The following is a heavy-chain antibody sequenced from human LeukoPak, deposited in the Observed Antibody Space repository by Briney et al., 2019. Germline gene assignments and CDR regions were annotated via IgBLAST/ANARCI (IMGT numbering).Heavy chain of an antibody. J-gene: IGHJ6*02. CDR1: GFTFSSYN. Sequence: PGGSLRLSCAASGFTFSSYNMHWVRQAPGKGLEWISSVNTNSGRIYYADSVKGRFTISRDNAEKSLYLHMSSLRAEDTAVYYCAKGYGDYGWYYYYGMDVWGQGTTVTVSS. V-gene: IGHV3-48*01. CDR2: VNTNSGRI. D-gene: IGHD4-17*01. CDR3: AKGYGDYGWYYYYGMDV.